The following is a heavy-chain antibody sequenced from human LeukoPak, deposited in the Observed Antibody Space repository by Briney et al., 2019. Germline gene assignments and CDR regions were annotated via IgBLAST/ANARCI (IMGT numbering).Heavy chain of an antibody. CDR2: IYYSGST. J-gene: IGHJ5*02. CDR1: GGSISSSSYY. V-gene: IGHV4-39*07. D-gene: IGHD2-2*01. Sequence: SETLSLTCTVSGGSISSSSYYWGWIRQPPGKGLEWIGSIYYSGSTYYNPSLKSRVTISVDTSKNQFSLKLSSVTAADTAVYYCARAPQDQLLSDSDNWFDPWGQGTLVTVSS. CDR3: ARAPQDQLLSDSDNWFDP.